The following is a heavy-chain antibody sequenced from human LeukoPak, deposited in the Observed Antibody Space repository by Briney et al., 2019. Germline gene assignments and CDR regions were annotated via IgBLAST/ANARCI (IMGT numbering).Heavy chain of an antibody. CDR2: IMYDGSNE. CDR1: GFTFSSYG. CDR3: AKDLGLSVGATPFDY. Sequence: GGSLRLSCAASGFTFSSYGMHWVRRAPGKGLEWVAFIMYDGSNEQYADSVKGRFTNSRDNSKNTLYLQMNSLRAEDTAVHYCAKDLGLSVGATPFDYWGQGTLVTVSS. V-gene: IGHV3-30*02. D-gene: IGHD1-26*01. J-gene: IGHJ4*02.